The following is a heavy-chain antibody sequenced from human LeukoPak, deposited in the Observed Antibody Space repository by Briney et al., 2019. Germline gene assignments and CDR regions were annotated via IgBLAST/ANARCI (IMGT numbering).Heavy chain of an antibody. CDR1: GFTFSNYW. Sequence: GGSLRLSCPASGFTFSNYWMSWVRQAPGKGLEWVANIKQDGSEKYYVDSVKGRFTISRDNAKNSLYLQLNSLRAEDTAVYYCARDRRLRLGEFFDYWGQGTLVTVSS. CDR2: IKQDGSEK. J-gene: IGHJ4*02. V-gene: IGHV3-7*01. D-gene: IGHD3-16*01. CDR3: ARDRRLRLGEFFDY.